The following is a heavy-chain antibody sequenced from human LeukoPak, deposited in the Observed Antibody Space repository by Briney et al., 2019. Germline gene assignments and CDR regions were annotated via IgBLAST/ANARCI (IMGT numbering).Heavy chain of an antibody. CDR3: AREGSGSGSYYRWFDP. CDR2: IYYSGST. Sequence: SETLPLTCTVSGGSISSYYWSWIRQPPGKGLEWIGYIYYSGSTNYNPSLKSRVTTSVDTSKNQFSLKLSSVTAADTAVYYCAREGSGSGSYYRWFDPWGQGTLVTVSS. CDR1: GGSISSYY. J-gene: IGHJ5*02. V-gene: IGHV4-59*01. D-gene: IGHD3-10*01.